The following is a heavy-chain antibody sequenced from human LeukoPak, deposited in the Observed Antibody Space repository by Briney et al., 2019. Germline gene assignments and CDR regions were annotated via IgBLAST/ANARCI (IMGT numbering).Heavy chain of an antibody. V-gene: IGHV3-9*01. D-gene: IGHD3-3*01. CDR2: ISWNSGSI. CDR3: AKDRTLLAADAFDI. CDR1: GFTFSSYA. Sequence: PGGSLRLSCAASGFTFSSYAMSWVRQAPGKGLEWVSGISWNSGSIGYADSVKGRFTISRDNAKNSLYLQMNSLRAEDTALYYCAKDRTLLAADAFDIWGQGTMVTVSS. J-gene: IGHJ3*02.